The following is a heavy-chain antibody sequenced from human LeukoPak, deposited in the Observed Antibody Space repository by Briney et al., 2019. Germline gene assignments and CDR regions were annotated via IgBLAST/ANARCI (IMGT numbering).Heavy chain of an antibody. V-gene: IGHV3-7*01. Sequence: GGSLRLSCAASGFTFSSYWMSWVRQAPGKGLEWVANIKQDGSEKYYVDSVKGRFTISRDNAKNSLYLQMNSLRAEDTAVYYCAREEDSGCLSIDYWGQGTLVTVSS. CDR3: AREEDSGCLSIDY. CDR2: IKQDGSEK. J-gene: IGHJ4*02. CDR1: GFTFSSYW. D-gene: IGHD5-12*01.